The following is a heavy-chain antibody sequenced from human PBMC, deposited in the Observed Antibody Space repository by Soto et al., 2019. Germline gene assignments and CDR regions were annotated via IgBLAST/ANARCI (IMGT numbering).Heavy chain of an antibody. J-gene: IGHJ6*02. CDR1: GGSISSGDYY. CDR3: ARAYRGYFDWLPYYYGMDV. D-gene: IGHD3-9*01. CDR2: IYYSGST. Sequence: SETLSLTCTVSGGSISSGDYYWSWIRQPPGKGLEWIGYIYYSGSTYYNPSLKSRVTISVDTSKNQFSLKLSSVTAADTAVYYCARAYRGYFDWLPYYYGMDVWGQGTTVTVSS. V-gene: IGHV4-30-4*01.